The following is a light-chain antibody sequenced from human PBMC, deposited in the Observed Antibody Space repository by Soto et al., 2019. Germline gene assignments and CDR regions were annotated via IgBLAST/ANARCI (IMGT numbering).Light chain of an antibody. J-gene: IGKJ2*01. CDR2: DAS. CDR1: QSVTNS. CDR3: QQRYSWPPMYT. V-gene: IGKV3-11*01. Sequence: VLTQSPATLSLSPGERATLSCRASQSVTNSLVWYQQRPGQAPRLLIYDASKRATGIPARFGGSGSGTDFTLTISSLEPEDFALYYCQQRYSWPPMYTFGQGTKLEIK.